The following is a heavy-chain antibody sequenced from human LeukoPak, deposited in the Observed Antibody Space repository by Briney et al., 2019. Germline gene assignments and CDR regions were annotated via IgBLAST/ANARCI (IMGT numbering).Heavy chain of an antibody. CDR3: ARVGHDYGDYDAFDI. Sequence: PSETLSLTCTVSGYSISSGYYWGWIRQPPGKGLEWIGSIHHSGSTYYTPSLKSRFTISVATSKNQFSLKLSSVTAADTAEYSCARVGHDYGDYDAFDIRGQGTMVTVSS. V-gene: IGHV4-38-2*02. J-gene: IGHJ3*02. CDR1: GYSISSGYY. D-gene: IGHD4-17*01. CDR2: IHHSGST.